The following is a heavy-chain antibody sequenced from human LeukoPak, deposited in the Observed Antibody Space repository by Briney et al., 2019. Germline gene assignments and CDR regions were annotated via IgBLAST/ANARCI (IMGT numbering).Heavy chain of an antibody. Sequence: ASVKVSCKASGYTFISYTIHWVRQAPGQSLEWMGWFNAANGDTKYSPEFQGRVTITGDTSASTGYMELSSLRSEDMAVYYCARGTSWYDPLGPMDVWGKGTTVTVSS. V-gene: IGHV1-3*03. CDR1: GYTFISYT. CDR2: FNAANGDT. CDR3: ARGTSWYDPLGPMDV. J-gene: IGHJ6*03. D-gene: IGHD6-13*01.